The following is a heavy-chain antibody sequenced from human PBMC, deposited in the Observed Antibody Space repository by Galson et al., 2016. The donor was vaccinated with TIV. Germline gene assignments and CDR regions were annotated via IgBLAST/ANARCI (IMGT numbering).Heavy chain of an antibody. CDR1: GDSISSSY. V-gene: IGHV4-4*08. CDR3: ANDYGAGYFDH. D-gene: IGHD4-17*01. J-gene: IGHJ4*02. Sequence: ETLSLTCNVSGDSISSSYWSWIRQPPGKGLEWIGFISSSGFSNYNPTLKSRVTTSVDAPKKQISLRLSSVTAADTAVYFCANDYGAGYFDHWGQGAVVTVSS. CDR2: ISSSGFS.